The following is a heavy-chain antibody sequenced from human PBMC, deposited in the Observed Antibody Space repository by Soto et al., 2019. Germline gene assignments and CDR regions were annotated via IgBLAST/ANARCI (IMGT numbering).Heavy chain of an antibody. D-gene: IGHD2-2*01. Sequence: QVQLVESGGGVVQPGRSLRLSCAASGFTFSSYGMYWVRQAPGKGLEWVAVISYDGSNKYYADSVKGRFTISRDNSKNTLYLQMNSLRAEDTAVYYCATARSVVVPRDGMDVWGQGTTVTVS. CDR3: ATARSVVVPRDGMDV. CDR1: GFTFSSYG. CDR2: ISYDGSNK. V-gene: IGHV3-30*03. J-gene: IGHJ6*02.